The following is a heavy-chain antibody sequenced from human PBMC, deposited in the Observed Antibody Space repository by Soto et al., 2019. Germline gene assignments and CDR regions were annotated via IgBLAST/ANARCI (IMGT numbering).Heavy chain of an antibody. V-gene: IGHV3-7*05. CDR1: GFIFGSYW. Sequence: GGSLRLSCAASGFIFGSYWMSWVRQAPGKGLEWVANIKQDGSEKYYVDSVKGRFTISRDNAENSLHLQMNSLRAEDTAVYYCARALFCSSTSCPGWGYYYGMDVWGQGTTVTVSS. D-gene: IGHD2-2*01. J-gene: IGHJ6*02. CDR3: ARALFCSSTSCPGWGYYYGMDV. CDR2: IKQDGSEK.